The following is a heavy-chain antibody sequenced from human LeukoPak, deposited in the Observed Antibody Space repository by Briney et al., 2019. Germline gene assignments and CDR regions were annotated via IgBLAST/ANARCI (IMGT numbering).Heavy chain of an antibody. D-gene: IGHD3-3*01. J-gene: IGHJ3*02. Sequence: GGSLRLSCAASGFTFSSYWMSWVRQAPGKGLEWVANIKQDGSEKYYVDSVKGRFTISRDNAKNSLYLQMNSLRVEDTAVYYCARDRVTIFGVVIIGDAFDIWGQGTMVTVSS. CDR1: GFTFSSYW. CDR2: IKQDGSEK. V-gene: IGHV3-7*01. CDR3: ARDRVTIFGVVIIGDAFDI.